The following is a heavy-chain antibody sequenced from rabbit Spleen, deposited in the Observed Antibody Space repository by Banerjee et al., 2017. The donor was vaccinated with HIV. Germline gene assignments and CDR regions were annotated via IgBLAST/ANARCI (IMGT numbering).Heavy chain of an antibody. J-gene: IGHJ4*01. CDR1: GFSFSSGYD. Sequence: QEQLEESGGDLVKPEGSLTLTCTASGFSFSSGYDMCWVRQAPGKGLEWIGSIYSVIDYTYYASWAKGRFTVSKASSTTVTLQMTSLTAADTATYFCARGPPYAGYTTYGYVYFNLWGQGTLVTVS. V-gene: IGHV1S45*01. CDR2: IYSVIDYT. D-gene: IGHD7-1*01. CDR3: ARGPPYAGYTTYGYVYFNL.